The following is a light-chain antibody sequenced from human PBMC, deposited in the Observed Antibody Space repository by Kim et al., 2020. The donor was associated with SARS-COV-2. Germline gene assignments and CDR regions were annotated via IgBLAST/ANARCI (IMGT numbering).Light chain of an antibody. CDR3: QQYYSTPPS. CDR2: WAS. Sequence: RASLNGKSSQTVLYNSNNKNYLAWYQQKPGQAPKLLIYWASSRESGVSDRFSGSGSETDFTLTISSLQAEDVSVYYCQQYYSTPPSFGKGTKLE. CDR1: QTVLYNSNNKNY. J-gene: IGKJ2*03. V-gene: IGKV4-1*01.